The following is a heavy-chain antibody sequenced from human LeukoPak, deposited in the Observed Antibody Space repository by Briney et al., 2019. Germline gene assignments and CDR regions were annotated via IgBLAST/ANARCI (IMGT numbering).Heavy chain of an antibody. J-gene: IGHJ4*02. V-gene: IGHV4-34*01. CDR1: GGSFSGYY. CDR2: IDHSGST. Sequence: SETLSLTCAVYGGSFSGYYWSWIRQPPGKGLEWIGEIDHSGSTNYNPSLKSRVTISVDTSKNQFSLKLSSVTAADTAVYYCARSLWGSAANNYWGQGTLVTVSS. D-gene: IGHD2-2*01. CDR3: ARSLWGSAANNY.